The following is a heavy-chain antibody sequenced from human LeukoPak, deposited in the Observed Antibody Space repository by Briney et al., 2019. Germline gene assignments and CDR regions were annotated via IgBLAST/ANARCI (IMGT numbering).Heavy chain of an antibody. CDR2: ISSSGGST. CDR1: GFTFSSYA. J-gene: IGHJ4*02. D-gene: IGHD3-10*01. CDR3: AHTLGVTDY. Sequence: PGGSLRLSCAASGFTFSSYAMSWVRQAPGKGLEWVSTISSSGGSTHYADSVKGRFTISRDNSKNTLYLQMNSLRAEDTAVYFCAHTLGVTDYWGQGTLVTVS. V-gene: IGHV3-23*01.